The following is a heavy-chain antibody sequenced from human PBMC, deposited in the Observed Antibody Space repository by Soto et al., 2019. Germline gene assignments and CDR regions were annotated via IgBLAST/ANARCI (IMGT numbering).Heavy chain of an antibody. Sequence: PSAILTLTSPVVRGSISSGTIYGASNGQPPVKWLEWIANIYYSGSTFYNPSLKSRVTISLDTSKNQFSLKLRSVTAADTAVYYCARGYGRNWYNWNYKERDAFDIWGQGTMVT. CDR1: RGSISSGTIY. CDR3: ARGYGRNWYNWNYKERDAFDI. D-gene: IGHD1-7*01. CDR2: IYYSGST. J-gene: IGHJ3*02. V-gene: IGHV4-39*02.